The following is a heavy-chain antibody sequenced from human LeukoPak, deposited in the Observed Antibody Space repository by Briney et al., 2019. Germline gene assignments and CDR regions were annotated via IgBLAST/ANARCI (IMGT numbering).Heavy chain of an antibody. Sequence: GGSLRLSCAASGFSFSSYSMNWVRQAPGKGLEWISSISSGSGYTHYADSLKGRFTISRDNAQNSLYLQMSNLSAEDTAVYYCARDKGTSDRSVYYYYFDFWGQGALVTVSS. CDR2: ISSGSGYT. D-gene: IGHD3-22*01. CDR1: GFSFSSYS. CDR3: ARDKGTSDRSVYYYYFDF. V-gene: IGHV3-21*01. J-gene: IGHJ4*02.